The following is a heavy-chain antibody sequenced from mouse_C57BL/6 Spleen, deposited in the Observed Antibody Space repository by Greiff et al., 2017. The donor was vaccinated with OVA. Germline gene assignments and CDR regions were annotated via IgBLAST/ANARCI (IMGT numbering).Heavy chain of an antibody. CDR1: GYTFTSYG. CDR3: AATHYYGSSSYAMDY. J-gene: IGHJ4*01. CDR2: IYPRSGNT. V-gene: IGHV1-81*01. Sequence: VQLQESGAELARPGASVKLSCKASGYTFTSYGISWVKQRTGQGLEWIGEIYPRSGNTYYNEKFKGKATLTADKSSSTAYVELRILTSEDSAVYFCAATHYYGSSSYAMDYWGQGTSVTVSS. D-gene: IGHD1-1*01.